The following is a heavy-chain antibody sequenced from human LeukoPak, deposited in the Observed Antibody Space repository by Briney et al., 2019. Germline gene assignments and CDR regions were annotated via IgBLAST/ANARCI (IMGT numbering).Heavy chain of an antibody. D-gene: IGHD6-19*01. J-gene: IGHJ3*02. V-gene: IGHV1-2*02. CDR2: INPDSGGT. Sequence: ASVKVSCKASGYTFTGYYMHWARQAPGQGLEWMGWINPDSGGTNNAQKFQGRVTMTRDTSISTAYMELSRLRSDDTAVYYCARDGIAVAGIRAFDIWGQGTMVTVSS. CDR3: ARDGIAVAGIRAFDI. CDR1: GYTFTGYY.